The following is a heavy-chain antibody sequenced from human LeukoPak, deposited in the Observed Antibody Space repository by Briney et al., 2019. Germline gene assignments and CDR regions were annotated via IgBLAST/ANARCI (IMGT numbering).Heavy chain of an antibody. V-gene: IGHV3-9*01. CDR1: GFTFSSYA. CDR2: ISWNSGSI. D-gene: IGHD1-14*01. CDR3: AKDMSLRGPPEYYYYYYGMDV. Sequence: PGGSLRLSCAASGFTFSSYAMSWVRQAPGKGLEWVSGISWNSGSIGYADSVKGRFTISRDNAKNSLYLQMNSLRAEDTALYYCAKDMSLRGPPEYYYYYYGMDVWGQGTTVTVSS. J-gene: IGHJ6*02.